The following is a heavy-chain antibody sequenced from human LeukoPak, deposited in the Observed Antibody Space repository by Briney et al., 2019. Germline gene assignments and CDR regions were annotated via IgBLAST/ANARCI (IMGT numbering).Heavy chain of an antibody. D-gene: IGHD3-10*01. CDR1: EFPFSSYA. Sequence: GGSLIPYFAASEFPFSSYAMSWVRPAPGKGLEWVSAIICSGGSTYYADSVKGRFTISRDNSKNTLYLQMNSLRAEDTAVYYCAKDTQYYYGSGMSSYFDYWGQGTLVTVSS. CDR3: AKDTQYYYGSGMSSYFDY. V-gene: IGHV3-23*01. CDR2: IICSGGST. J-gene: IGHJ4*02.